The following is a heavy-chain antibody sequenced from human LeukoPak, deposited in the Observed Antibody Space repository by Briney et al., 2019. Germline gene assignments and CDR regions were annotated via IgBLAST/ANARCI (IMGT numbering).Heavy chain of an antibody. CDR1: GYTFISNY. V-gene: IGHV1-46*01. D-gene: IGHD5-24*01. CDR3: ARDNSVRDEAWWFNP. CDR2: ISPSGGST. J-gene: IGHJ5*02. Sequence: ASVKVSRKAFGYTFISNYMHWVRQAPGQGPEWMGVISPSGGSTTYAQKFQGRVTLTRDMSTSTDYLELSSLRSEDTAVYYRARDNSVRDEAWWFNPWGQGTLVTVSS.